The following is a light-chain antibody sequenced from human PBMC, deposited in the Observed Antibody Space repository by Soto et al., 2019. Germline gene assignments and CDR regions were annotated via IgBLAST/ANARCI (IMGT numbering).Light chain of an antibody. Sequence: DIQMTQSPSSLSASVGDSVTITCRTSQHVDRYLSWYQQIPGRAPKLLIYAASTLQSGVPSRFSGSGSGTDFTLTITTLQPEDFGTFFCQQTYSVPLTFGGGTKVEIK. CDR3: QQTYSVPLT. V-gene: IGKV1-39*01. J-gene: IGKJ4*01. CDR1: QHVDRY. CDR2: AAS.